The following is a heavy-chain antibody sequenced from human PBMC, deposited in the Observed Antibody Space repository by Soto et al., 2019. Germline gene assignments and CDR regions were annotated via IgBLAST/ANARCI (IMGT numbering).Heavy chain of an antibody. J-gene: IGHJ4*02. CDR3: ARDRREYSGYGLFDY. CDR2: IYYSGST. CDR1: GGSISSYY. V-gene: IGHV4-59*01. Sequence: SETLSLTCTVSGGSISSYYWSWIRQPPGKGLEWIGYIYYSGSTNYNPSLKSRVTISVDTSKNQFSLKLSSVTAADTAVYYCARDRREYSGYGLFDYWGQGPLVTVSS. D-gene: IGHD5-12*01.